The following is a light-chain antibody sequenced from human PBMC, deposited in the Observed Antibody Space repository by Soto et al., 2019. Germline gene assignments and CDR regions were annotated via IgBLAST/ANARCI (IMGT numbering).Light chain of an antibody. V-gene: IGKV3-11*01. CDR3: QQRSNWPPEVT. CDR2: GAS. CDR1: QSVSNNY. J-gene: IGKJ5*01. Sequence: EIVLTQSPGTLSLSPGERATLSCRASQSVSNNYLAWYQQKPGQAPRLHIYGASNRATGIPARFSGSGSGTDFTLTISSLEPDDFAIYYCQQRSNWPPEVTFGQGTRLEI.